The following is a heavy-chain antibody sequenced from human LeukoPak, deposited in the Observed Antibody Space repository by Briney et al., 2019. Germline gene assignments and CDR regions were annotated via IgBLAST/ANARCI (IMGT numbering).Heavy chain of an antibody. CDR1: GGSISSGGYY. D-gene: IGHD2-2*01. CDR2: IYYSGST. Sequence: PSQTLSLTCTVSGGSISSGGYYWSWIRQHPGKGLEWIGYIYYSGSTYYNPSLKSRVTISVDTSKNQFSLKLSSVTAADTAVYYCARLYCSSTNCPFDYWGQGTLVTVSS. J-gene: IGHJ4*02. V-gene: IGHV4-31*03. CDR3: ARLYCSSTNCPFDY.